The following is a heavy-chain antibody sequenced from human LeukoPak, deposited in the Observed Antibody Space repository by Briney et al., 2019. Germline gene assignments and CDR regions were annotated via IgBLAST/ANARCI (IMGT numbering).Heavy chain of an antibody. D-gene: IGHD3-22*01. V-gene: IGHV4-39*01. J-gene: IGHJ2*01. CDR1: GGSLSSSSYY. CDR2: IYYSGST. Sequence: SETLSLTCTVSGGSLSSSSYYWGWIRQPPGKGLEWIGSIYYSGSTYYNPSLKSRVTISVDTSKNQFSLKLSSVTAADTAVYYCARLTMIVVLFDLWGRGTLVTVSS. CDR3: ARLTMIVVLFDL.